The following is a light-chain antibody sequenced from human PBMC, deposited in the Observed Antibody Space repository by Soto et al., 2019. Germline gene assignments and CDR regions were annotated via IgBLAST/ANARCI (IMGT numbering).Light chain of an antibody. CDR2: EVS. CDR1: SSDVGGYKY. J-gene: IGLJ2*01. V-gene: IGLV2-8*01. Sequence: QSVLTQPPSASGSPGQSVTISCTGTSSDVGGYKYVSWYQQNPGKAPKRMIYEVSKRPSGVPDRFSGSKSGNTASLTVSGLQAEDEADYYCSSYAGSNNVLFGGGTKVTVL. CDR3: SSYAGSNNVL.